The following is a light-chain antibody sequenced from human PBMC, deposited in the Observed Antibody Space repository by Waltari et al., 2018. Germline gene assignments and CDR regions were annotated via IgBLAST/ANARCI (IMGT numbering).Light chain of an antibody. CDR2: DVT. CDR1: SSDIGAYNY. J-gene: IGLJ2*01. CDR3: CSYACAYTSPVL. V-gene: IGLV2-11*01. Sequence: QSALTQPRSVSGSPGQSVTISCTGSSSDIGAYNYVSWYQQYPGKAPRLIIYDVTRRPSGVPARFSGSRSGNTASLTISGLQPEDEADFYCCSYACAYTSPVLLGGGTKLTVL.